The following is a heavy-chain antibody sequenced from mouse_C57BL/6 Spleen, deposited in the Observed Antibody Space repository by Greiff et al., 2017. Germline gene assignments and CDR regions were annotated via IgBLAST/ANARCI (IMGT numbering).Heavy chain of an antibody. CDR1: GYTFTSYW. CDR2: IDPSDSYT. V-gene: IGHV1-50*01. CDR3: ARRGAYWFAY. Sequence: QVQLQQPGAELVKPGASVKLSCKASGYTFTSYWMQWVKQRPGQGLEWIGEIDPSDSYTNYNQKFKGKATLTVDTSSSTAYMQLSSLTSEDSAVYYCARRGAYWFAYWGQGTLVTVSA. J-gene: IGHJ3*01. D-gene: IGHD6-5*01.